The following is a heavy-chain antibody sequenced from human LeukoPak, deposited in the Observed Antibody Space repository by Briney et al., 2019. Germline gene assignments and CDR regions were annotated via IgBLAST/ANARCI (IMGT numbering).Heavy chain of an antibody. D-gene: IGHD3-22*01. CDR3: VRGPYSYDSSGAFDI. CDR1: GDSISSGDYY. Sequence: SETLSLTCTVSGDSISSGDYYWSWIRQPAGKGLEWIGCISSSGSTNYNPSLKSRVTISVDTSKNQFSLKLSSVTAADTAVYFCVRGPYSYDSSGAFDIWGQGTMVTVSS. V-gene: IGHV4-61*02. CDR2: ISSSGST. J-gene: IGHJ3*02.